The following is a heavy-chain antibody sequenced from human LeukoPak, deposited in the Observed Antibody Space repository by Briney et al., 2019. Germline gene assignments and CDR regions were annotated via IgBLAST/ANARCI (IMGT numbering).Heavy chain of an antibody. J-gene: IGHJ5*02. CDR3: ARDFAGTTSFDP. CDR1: GFTLSDYY. Sequence: GGFLRLSCAASGFTLSDYYMSWIRQAPGKGLEWVSYISSSGSTIYYADSVKGRFTISRDNAKNSLYLQMNSLRAEDTAVYYCARDFAGTTSFDPWGQGTLVTVSS. CDR2: ISSSGSTI. V-gene: IGHV3-11*04. D-gene: IGHD1-7*01.